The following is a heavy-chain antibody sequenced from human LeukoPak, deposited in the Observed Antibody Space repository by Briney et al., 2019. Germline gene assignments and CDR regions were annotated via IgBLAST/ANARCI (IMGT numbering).Heavy chain of an antibody. CDR1: GFIFSSYS. CDR2: ITGSGGNT. Sequence: QSGGSLRLSCAASGFIFSSYSMSWVRQAPGKGLEWVSVITGSGGNTYYADSVKGRFTISKDNSKNTVYLQMSSLRVHDTAVYYCAKAASSSWPSYYYGMDVWGQGTTVTVSS. V-gene: IGHV3-23*01. D-gene: IGHD6-13*01. J-gene: IGHJ6*02. CDR3: AKAASSSWPSYYYGMDV.